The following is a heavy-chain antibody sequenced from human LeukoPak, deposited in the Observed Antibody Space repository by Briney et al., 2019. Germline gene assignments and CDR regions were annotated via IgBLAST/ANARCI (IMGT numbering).Heavy chain of an antibody. D-gene: IGHD1-26*01. CDR3: AKFWEGGYSGHFDY. CDR2: LSGSGVST. V-gene: IGHV3-23*01. J-gene: IGHJ4*02. CDR1: GFTFSIYA. Sequence: HPGGSLRLSCASSGFTFSIYAMSWVRQAPGKGLDWVSALSGSGVSTYYADSVKGRFTISRDNSKNTLYLQVNSLRAEDTAVYYCAKFWEGGYSGHFDYWGQGTLVTVSS.